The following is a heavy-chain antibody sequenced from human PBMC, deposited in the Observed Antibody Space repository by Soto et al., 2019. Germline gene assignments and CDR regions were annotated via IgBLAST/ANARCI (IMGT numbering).Heavy chain of an antibody. CDR2: IYYSGSS. J-gene: IGHJ4*02. CDR1: GGSISSGGYY. V-gene: IGHV4-31*03. Sequence: PSETLSLTCTVSGGSISSGGYYWSWIRQHPGKGLEWIGYIYYSGSSNYNPSLKSRVTISVDTSKNQFSLKLSYVTAADTAVYYCATLSRGATAGFDFWGQGALVTVSS. D-gene: IGHD6-13*01. CDR3: ATLSRGATAGFDF.